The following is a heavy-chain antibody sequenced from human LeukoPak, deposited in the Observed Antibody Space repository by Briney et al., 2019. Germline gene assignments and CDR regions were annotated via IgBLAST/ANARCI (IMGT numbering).Heavy chain of an antibody. CDR1: GFTFSSYS. D-gene: IGHD6-19*01. J-gene: IGHJ4*02. V-gene: IGHV3-21*01. CDR3: AREEYSSGWYVDY. CDR2: ISTSSIYI. Sequence: GGSLRLSCAASGFTFSSYSMNWVRQAPGKGLEWVSSISTSSIYIYYADSVKGRFTISRDNARNSLYLQMNSLRAEDTAVYYCAREEYSSGWYVDYWGQGTLVTVSS.